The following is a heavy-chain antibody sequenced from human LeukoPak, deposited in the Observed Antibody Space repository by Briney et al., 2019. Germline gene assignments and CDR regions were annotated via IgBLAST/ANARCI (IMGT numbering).Heavy chain of an antibody. J-gene: IGHJ3*02. CDR1: GFTFSSYG. CDR3: ARSTSVVTLGGDVYAFDI. D-gene: IGHD4-23*01. Sequence: GGSLRLSCAASGFTFSSYGMHWVRQAPGKGLEWVAVISYDGSNKYYADSVKGRFTISRDNSKNTLYLQMNSLRAEDTAVYYCARSTSVVTLGGDVYAFDIWGQGTMVTVSS. V-gene: IGHV3-30*03. CDR2: ISYDGSNK.